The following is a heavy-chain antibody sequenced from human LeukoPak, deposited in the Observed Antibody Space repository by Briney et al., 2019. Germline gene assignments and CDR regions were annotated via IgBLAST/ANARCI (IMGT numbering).Heavy chain of an antibody. Sequence: GGSLRLSCAASGFTVSSNYMSWVRQAPGKGLEWVSVIYSGGSTYYADSVKGRFTISRDNSKNTLYLQMNSLRAEDTAVYYCVRFLEWSGAFDIWGQGTMVTVSS. CDR2: IYSGGST. CDR3: VRFLEWSGAFDI. CDR1: GFTVSSNY. V-gene: IGHV3-66*02. D-gene: IGHD3-3*01. J-gene: IGHJ3*02.